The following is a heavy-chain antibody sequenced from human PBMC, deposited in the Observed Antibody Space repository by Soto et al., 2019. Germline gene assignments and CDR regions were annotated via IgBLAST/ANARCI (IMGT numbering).Heavy chain of an antibody. CDR2: IYHSGRT. J-gene: IGHJ2*01. D-gene: IGHD1-1*01. V-gene: IGHV4-30-2*01. CDR1: GGSISSGGSS. CDR3: AREGRYRGFVL. Sequence: QLQLQESGSGLVKPSQTLSLTCAVSGGSISSGGSSWSWIRQPPGKGLEWIGYIYHSGRTYYNPSLKSRVTISVDRSKNQSSLKLSSVAAADTAVYYCAREGRYRGFVLWGRGTLVTVSS.